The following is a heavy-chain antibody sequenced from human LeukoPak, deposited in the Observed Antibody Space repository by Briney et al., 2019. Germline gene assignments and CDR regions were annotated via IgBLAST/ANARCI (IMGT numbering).Heavy chain of an antibody. D-gene: IGHD3-9*01. J-gene: IGHJ4*02. Sequence: GGSLRLSCAASGFTFSSYSMNCVREAPGRRLECVSSISSISSYTYYADSVKGRFTISRDNAKNSLYLQMNRLRAEETAVYYCARDSAPYYDILTGNQGEFDYWGQGTLVTVSS. V-gene: IGHV3-21*01. CDR2: ISSISSYT. CDR3: ARDSAPYYDILTGNQGEFDY. CDR1: GFTFSSYS.